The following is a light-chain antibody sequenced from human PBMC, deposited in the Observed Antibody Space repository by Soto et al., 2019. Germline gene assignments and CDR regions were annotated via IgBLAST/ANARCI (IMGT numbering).Light chain of an antibody. CDR3: CSSVGSPNWV. J-gene: IGLJ3*02. CDR2: EVN. Sequence: QSALTQPASVSGSPGQSITISCTGTSSDVGSCNCVSWYQQHPGKAPTLMIYEVNKRPSGISNRFSGSKSGNTASLTISGVQAEDEADYYCCSSVGSPNWVFGGGTKLTVL. CDR1: SSDVGSCNC. V-gene: IGLV2-23*02.